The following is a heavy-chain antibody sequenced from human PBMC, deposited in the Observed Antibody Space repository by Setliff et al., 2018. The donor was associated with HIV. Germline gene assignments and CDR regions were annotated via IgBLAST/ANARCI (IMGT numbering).Heavy chain of an antibody. CDR1: GFTFSTFA. Sequence: GGSLRLSCVASGFTFSTFAMHWVRQAPGKGLEWVSVISYDGSRIVYADSVKGRFTISRDNAKNSLYLQMNSLRAEDTAVYYCARAETDYYYMDVWGKGTTVTVSS. CDR2: ISYDGSRI. V-gene: IGHV3-30*07. J-gene: IGHJ6*03. CDR3: ARAETDYYYMDV.